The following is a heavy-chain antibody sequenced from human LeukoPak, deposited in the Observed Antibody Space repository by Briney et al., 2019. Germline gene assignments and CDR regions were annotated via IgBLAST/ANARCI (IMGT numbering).Heavy chain of an antibody. CDR1: GFTFSSYS. CDR2: ISSSSSTI. D-gene: IGHD3-22*01. CDR3: AKDGPPDSITMIVVRFDY. J-gene: IGHJ4*02. V-gene: IGHV3-48*01. Sequence: GGSLRLSCAASGFTFSSYSMNWVRQAPGKGLEWVSYISSSSSTIYYADSVKGRFTISRDNSKNTLYLQMNSLRAEDTAVYYCAKDGPPDSITMIVVRFDYWGQGTLVTVSS.